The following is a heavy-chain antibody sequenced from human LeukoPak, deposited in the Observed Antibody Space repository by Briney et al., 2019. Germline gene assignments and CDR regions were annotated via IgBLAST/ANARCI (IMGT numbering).Heavy chain of an antibody. CDR3: AKDLGLVDGLLWFGELLSSSYYGMDV. D-gene: IGHD3-10*01. CDR1: GFTFSSYA. J-gene: IGHJ6*02. V-gene: IGHV3-23*01. CDR2: ISGSGGST. Sequence: PGGSLRLSCAASGFTFSSYAMSWVRQAPGKGLEWVSAISGSGGSTYYADSVKGRCTISRDNSKNTLYLQMNSLRAKDTAVYYCAKDLGLVDGLLWFGELLSSSYYGMDVWGQGTTVTVSS.